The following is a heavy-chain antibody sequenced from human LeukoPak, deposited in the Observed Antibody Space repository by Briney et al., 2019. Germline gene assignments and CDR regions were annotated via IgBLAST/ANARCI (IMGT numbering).Heavy chain of an antibody. D-gene: IGHD7-27*01. CDR2: ITGKTNNYAT. V-gene: IGHV3-73*01. J-gene: IGHJ4*02. CDR1: GFTFDACD. Sequence: GVSLKLSCAASGFTFDACDMHWVRQASGKGLEWVGRITGKTNNYATAYAASLKGRFAISRADSKNTAYLQMNSLRTEDTAVYYCTTFNRGHQWGQGTLVTVSS. CDR3: TTFNRGHQ.